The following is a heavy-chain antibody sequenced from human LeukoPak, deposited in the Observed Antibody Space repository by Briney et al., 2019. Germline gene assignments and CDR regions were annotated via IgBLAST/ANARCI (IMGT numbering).Heavy chain of an antibody. Sequence: GESLKISCKGSGCSFTSYWIGWVRQMPGKGLEWMGIIYPGDSDTRYSPSFQGQVTISADKSISTAYLQWSSLKASDTAMYYCARPRLPNDGPFQHWGQGTLVTVSS. CDR3: ARPRLPNDGPFQH. D-gene: IGHD1-1*01. V-gene: IGHV5-51*01. J-gene: IGHJ1*01. CDR2: IYPGDSDT. CDR1: GCSFTSYW.